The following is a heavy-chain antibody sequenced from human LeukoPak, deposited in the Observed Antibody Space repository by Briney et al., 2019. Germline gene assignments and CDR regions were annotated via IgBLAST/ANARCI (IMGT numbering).Heavy chain of an antibody. J-gene: IGHJ4*02. CDR2: ISSNRNTI. D-gene: IGHD1-26*01. V-gene: IGHV3-48*01. CDR1: GFNFNTYS. Sequence: GGSLRLSCAASGFNFNTYSVNWVRQAPGKGLEWVSYISSNRNTIYYADSVKGRFTSSRDNAKKSPYLQMNSLRVEDTAVYYCAREAYSGSYYGVDYWGQGTLVTVSS. CDR3: AREAYSGSYYGVDY.